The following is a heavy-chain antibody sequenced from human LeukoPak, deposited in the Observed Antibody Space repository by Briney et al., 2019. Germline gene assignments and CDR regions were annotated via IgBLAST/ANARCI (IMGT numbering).Heavy chain of an antibody. CDR3: ARAQYGVFDY. D-gene: IGHD3-10*01. V-gene: IGHV4-30-2*01. CDR1: GGSISSGGYY. CDR2: IYHSGST. Sequence: SETLSLTCTVSGGSISSGGYYWSWIRQPPGKGLEWIGYIYHSGSTYYNPSLKSRVTISVDRSKNQFSLKLSSVTAADTAVYYCARAQYGVFDYWGQGTLVTVSS. J-gene: IGHJ4*02.